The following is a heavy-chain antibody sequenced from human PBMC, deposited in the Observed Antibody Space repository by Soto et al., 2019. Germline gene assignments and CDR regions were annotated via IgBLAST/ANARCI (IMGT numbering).Heavy chain of an antibody. Sequence: EVQLVESGGGLVQPGGSLRLSCTASGFTFSSYWMTWVRQAPGKGLEWVANIYPGGSEKYYVESVKGRFTISRDNTRNSLSLQMNSLRAEDTAVYFCARDRGSGLYRAGSDYWGQGTQVPVSS. CDR2: IYPGGSEK. D-gene: IGHD6-19*01. CDR3: ARDRGSGLYRAGSDY. CDR1: GFTFSSYW. V-gene: IGHV3-7*01. J-gene: IGHJ4*02.